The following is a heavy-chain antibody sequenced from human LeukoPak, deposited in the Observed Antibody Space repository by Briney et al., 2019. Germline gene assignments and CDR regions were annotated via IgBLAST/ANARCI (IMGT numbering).Heavy chain of an antibody. V-gene: IGHV1-69*01. CDR3: ARATWGIPTATACFDY. J-gene: IGHJ4*02. D-gene: IGHD6-13*01. Sequence: QLFQGRVTITADDSTNTAYMELSSLRSGDTAVYYCARATWGIPTATACFDYWGQGTLVTVSS.